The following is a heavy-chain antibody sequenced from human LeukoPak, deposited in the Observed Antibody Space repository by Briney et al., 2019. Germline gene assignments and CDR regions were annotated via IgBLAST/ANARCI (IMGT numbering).Heavy chain of an antibody. Sequence: GGSLRLSCAASGLTFSSYGMHWVRQAPGKGLEWVAVILYDGSNKYYADSVKGRFTISRDNSKNTLYLQMNSLRAEDTAVYYCAREGSGSYIYYYYGMDVWGQGTTVTVSS. J-gene: IGHJ6*02. CDR3: AREGSGSYIYYYYGMDV. V-gene: IGHV3-33*01. CDR1: GLTFSSYG. D-gene: IGHD1-26*01. CDR2: ILYDGSNK.